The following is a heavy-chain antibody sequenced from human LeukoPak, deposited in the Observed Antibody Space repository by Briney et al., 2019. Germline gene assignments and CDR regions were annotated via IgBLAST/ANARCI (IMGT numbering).Heavy chain of an antibody. CDR1: GGTFSSYT. D-gene: IGHD2-2*01. V-gene: IGHV1-69*02. J-gene: IGHJ3*02. Sequence: SVKVSCKASGGTFSSYTISWVRQAPGQGLEWMGRIIPILGIANYAQKFQGRVTITADKSTSTAYMELSSLRSEDTAVYYCARSLSRYCSSTSCMDAFDIWGQGTMVTVSS. CDR2: IIPILGIA. CDR3: ARSLSRYCSSTSCMDAFDI.